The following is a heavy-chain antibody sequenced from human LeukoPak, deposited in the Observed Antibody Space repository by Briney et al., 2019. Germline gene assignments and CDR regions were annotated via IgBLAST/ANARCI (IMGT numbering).Heavy chain of an antibody. CDR2: IGSSGTTI. J-gene: IGHJ4*02. D-gene: IGHD6-19*01. CDR1: GFPFSIYE. CDR3: ALLAVASDFDY. V-gene: IGHV3-48*03. Sequence: GGSLRLSCAVSGFPFSIYEMNWVSQAPGRGLEWASNIGSSGTTIYYADSVKGRFSISRDNAKNSLYLQMNSLRVEDTAVYYCALLAVASDFDYWGQGALVTVSS.